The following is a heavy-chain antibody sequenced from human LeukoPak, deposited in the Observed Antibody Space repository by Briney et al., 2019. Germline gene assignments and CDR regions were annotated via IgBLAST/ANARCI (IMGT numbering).Heavy chain of an antibody. Sequence: GRSLRLSCAASGFTFSSYGMHWVRQAPGKGLEWVAVISYDGSNKYYADSVKGRFTISRDNSKNTLYLQMNSLRAEDTAVYYCARESPYYDFWSGHDYWGQGTLVTVSS. CDR1: GFTFSSYG. J-gene: IGHJ4*02. D-gene: IGHD3-3*01. V-gene: IGHV3-30*03. CDR3: ARESPYYDFWSGHDY. CDR2: ISYDGSNK.